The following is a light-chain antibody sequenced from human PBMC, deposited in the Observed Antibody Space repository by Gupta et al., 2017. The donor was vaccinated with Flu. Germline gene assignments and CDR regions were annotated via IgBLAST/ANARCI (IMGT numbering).Light chain of an antibody. CDR3: LLYYDGAWV. V-gene: IGLV7-43*01. CDR1: TGAVASDDY. J-gene: IGLJ3*02. CDR2: STT. Sequence: QTVVTQEPSLTVSPGGTVTLTCASSTGAVASDDYLSWFQQKPEQAPKSPIFSTTHKHLWTPARFPGSGLGGKAALTLSNVQPEDEADYYCLLYYDGAWVFGGGTKLTVL.